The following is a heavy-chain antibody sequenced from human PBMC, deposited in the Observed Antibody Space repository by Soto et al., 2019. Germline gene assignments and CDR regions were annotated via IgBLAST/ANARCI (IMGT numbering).Heavy chain of an antibody. CDR2: ISSSSSYI. V-gene: IGHV3-21*04. CDR3: VKGTGSSWYLPFDY. CDR1: GFTFSSYS. J-gene: IGHJ4*02. D-gene: IGHD6-13*01. Sequence: GGSLRLSCAASGFTFSSYSMNWVRQAPGKGLEWVSSISSSSSYIYYADSVKGRFTISRDNSKNTLYLQMNSLRAEDTAVYYCVKGTGSSWYLPFDYCGQGTLVTVSS.